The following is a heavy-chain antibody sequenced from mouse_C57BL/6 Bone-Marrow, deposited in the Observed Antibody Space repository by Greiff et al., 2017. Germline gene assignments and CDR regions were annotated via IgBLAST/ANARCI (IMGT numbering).Heavy chain of an antibody. Sequence: QVQLKQPGAELVMPGASVKLSCKASGYTFTSYWMHWVKQRPGHGLEWIGEIDPSDSYTNYNQKFKGKSTLTVDKSSSTAYMQLSSLTSADSAVYNCARDSSGLAWCAYWGQGTLVTVSA. CDR3: ARDSSGLAWCAY. J-gene: IGHJ3*01. D-gene: IGHD3-2*02. CDR2: IDPSDSYT. V-gene: IGHV1-69*01. CDR1: GYTFTSYW.